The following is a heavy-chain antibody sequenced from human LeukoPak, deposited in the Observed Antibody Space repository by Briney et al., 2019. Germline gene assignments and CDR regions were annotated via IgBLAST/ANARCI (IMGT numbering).Heavy chain of an antibody. J-gene: IGHJ4*02. CDR3: ARNGGNSDFDY. Sequence: SETLSLTCAVYGVSFSGYYWSWIRQPPGKGLEWIGEINHSGNTNYNPSLKSRVTMSVDKSKNQFSLNLNSVTAADTAVYYCARNGGNSDFDYWGQGTLVTVSS. D-gene: IGHD4-23*01. CDR1: GVSFSGYY. CDR2: INHSGNT. V-gene: IGHV4-34*01.